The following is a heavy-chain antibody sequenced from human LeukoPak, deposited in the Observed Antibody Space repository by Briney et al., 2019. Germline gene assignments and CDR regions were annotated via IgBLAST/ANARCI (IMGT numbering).Heavy chain of an antibody. CDR1: GFTFSSYS. CDR2: ISSSGTYR. Sequence: GGSLRLSCAASGFTFSSYSMNWVRQAPGKGLEWVSSISSSGTYRYYADSAKGRFTISRDNAKNSLYLQMNSLRAEDTAVYSCARVGNNTSGYWGQETLVTVSS. J-gene: IGHJ4*02. D-gene: IGHD1-14*01. CDR3: ARVGNNTSGY. V-gene: IGHV3-21*01.